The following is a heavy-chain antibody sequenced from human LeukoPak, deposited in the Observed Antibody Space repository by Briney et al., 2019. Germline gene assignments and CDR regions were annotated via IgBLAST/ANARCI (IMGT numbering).Heavy chain of an antibody. CDR1: GFTFSSYG. J-gene: IGHJ6*02. Sequence: LAGGSLRLSCAASGFTFSSYGMHWVRQAPGKGLEWVAVIWYDGSNKYYADSVKGRFTISRDNSKNTLYLQMNSLRAEDTAVYYCARVHEPTTYSGYDLGYYYGMDVWGQGTTVTVSS. CDR3: ARVHEPTTYSGYDLGYYYGMDV. CDR2: IWYDGSNK. D-gene: IGHD5-12*01. V-gene: IGHV3-33*01.